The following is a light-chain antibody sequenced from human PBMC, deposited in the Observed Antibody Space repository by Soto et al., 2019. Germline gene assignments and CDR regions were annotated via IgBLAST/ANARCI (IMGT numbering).Light chain of an antibody. CDR1: QSVSSY. Sequence: EIVLPQSPASMSLSPGERATLSCRASQSVSSYLAWYQQKPGQDPRLLIYDASNRATGIPARFSGSGSGTDFTLTISSLEPEDFAVYYCQQRSNWPTFGQGTRLEIK. V-gene: IGKV3-11*01. CDR2: DAS. CDR3: QQRSNWPT. J-gene: IGKJ5*01.